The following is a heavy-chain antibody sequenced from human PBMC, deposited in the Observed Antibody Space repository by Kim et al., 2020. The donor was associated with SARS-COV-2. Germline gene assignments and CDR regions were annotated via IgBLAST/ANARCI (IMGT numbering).Heavy chain of an antibody. CDR3: ARFVRWSKGGYYYYYYMDV. V-gene: IGHV4-30-2*04. D-gene: IGHD4-17*01. J-gene: IGHJ6*03. Sequence: SRVTISVDTSKNQFSLKLSSVTAADTAVYYCARFVRWSKGGYYYYYYMDVWGKGTTVTVSS.